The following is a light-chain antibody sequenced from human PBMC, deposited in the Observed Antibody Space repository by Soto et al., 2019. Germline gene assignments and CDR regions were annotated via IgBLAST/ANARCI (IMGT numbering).Light chain of an antibody. Sequence: DLVLTQTPLSSPVTLGKPASISCRSSQSLVHGDGNTYFNWLLQRPGQPPRLLIYKISKRFPGVPDRFSGSGAGTDFTLKISRVEAEDVRLYYCLQATQSYTFGQGTKLEIK. CDR3: LQATQSYT. CDR2: KIS. CDR1: QSLVHGDGNTY. V-gene: IGKV2-24*01. J-gene: IGKJ2*01.